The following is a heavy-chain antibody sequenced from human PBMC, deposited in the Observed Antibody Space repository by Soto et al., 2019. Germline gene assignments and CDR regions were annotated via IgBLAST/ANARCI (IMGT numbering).Heavy chain of an antibody. Sequence: ASVNVSCKVSGYSLNELCMHWVRQPPGKGLEWIGGFDPEEGKMIYAQNFQGRVTMTEDTSTDTAYMELNSLTSEDTAIYYCATDLGVALAPLSILYFQQWGQGTVVTVSS. V-gene: IGHV1-24*01. CDR2: FDPEEGKM. CDR3: ATDLGVALAPLSILYFQQ. CDR1: GYSLNELC. D-gene: IGHD3-10*01. J-gene: IGHJ1*01.